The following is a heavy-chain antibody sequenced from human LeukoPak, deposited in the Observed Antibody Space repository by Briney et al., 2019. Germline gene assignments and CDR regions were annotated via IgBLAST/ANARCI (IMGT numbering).Heavy chain of an antibody. CDR2: INNRGNT. J-gene: IGHJ4*02. Sequence: PSETLSLTCAVDGGSFSGNFWSWVRPPPGKGLEWIGEINNRGNTNDNTFLKSRITISVDTSKNQYSLKLSSRTAADAAVYYCARVPESVGINYFDSWGQGTQVTVSS. V-gene: IGHV4-34*01. D-gene: IGHD3-10*01. CDR1: GGSFSGNF. CDR3: ARVPESVGINYFDS.